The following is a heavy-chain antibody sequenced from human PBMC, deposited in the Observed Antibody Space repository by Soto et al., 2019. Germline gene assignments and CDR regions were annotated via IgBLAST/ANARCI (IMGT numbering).Heavy chain of an antibody. D-gene: IGHD2-15*01. CDR1: GDSVSNNGAT. CDR2: AYYRSRWRY. CDR3: ARDPPDFNSGFDY. V-gene: IGHV6-1*01. J-gene: IGHJ4*02. Sequence: SQTLSLTCAICGDSVSNNGATWNWIRQSPSRGLEWLGRAYYRSRWRYDYATSVRGRITINPDTSKNQFSLQLNSVTPEDTAVYYCARDPPDFNSGFDYWGQGTPVTVSS.